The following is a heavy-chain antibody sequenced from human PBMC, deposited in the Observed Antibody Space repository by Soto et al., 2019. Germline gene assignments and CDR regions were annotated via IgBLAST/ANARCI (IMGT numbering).Heavy chain of an antibody. CDR2: ISGSGGRT. CDR1: GFTFSSYA. CDR3: ARRGSGSDYEY. J-gene: IGHJ4*02. V-gene: IGHV3-23*01. D-gene: IGHD1-26*01. Sequence: EVQLLESGGGLVQPGGSLRLSCAASGFTFSSYAMRWVRQAPVKGLEWVSAISGSGGRTYYADSVKGRFTISRDNSKNTLYLQMNSLRAEDTAVYYCARRGSGSDYEYWGQGTLVTVSS.